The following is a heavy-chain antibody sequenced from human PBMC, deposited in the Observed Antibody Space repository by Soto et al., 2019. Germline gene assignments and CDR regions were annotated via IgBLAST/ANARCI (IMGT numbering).Heavy chain of an antibody. CDR3: ARGGYYFYMDV. V-gene: IGHV4-4*02. J-gene: IGHJ6*03. CDR1: GGSISISNW. Sequence: QVQLQESGPGLVKPSETLSLTCAVSGGSISISNWWSWVRQTPGKGLEWIGQIHHSGSTNYSPSLTSRVTISVDKSKSQSSLKMNSVTVADTAVYYCARGGYYFYMDVWGKGTTVTVSS. CDR2: IHHSGST. D-gene: IGHD1-26*01.